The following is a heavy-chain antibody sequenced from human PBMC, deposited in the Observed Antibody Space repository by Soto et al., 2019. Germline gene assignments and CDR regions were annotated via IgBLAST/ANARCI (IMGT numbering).Heavy chain of an antibody. J-gene: IGHJ4*02. CDR3: ARGESSSSWYNPFDY. D-gene: IGHD6-13*01. Sequence: GGSLRLSCAASGFTFSSYGMHWVRQAPGKGLEWVAVIWYDGSNKYYADSVKGRFTISRDNSKNTLYLQMNSLRAEDTAVYYCARGESSSSWYNPFDYWGQGTLVTVSS. V-gene: IGHV3-30*19. CDR2: IWYDGSNK. CDR1: GFTFSSYG.